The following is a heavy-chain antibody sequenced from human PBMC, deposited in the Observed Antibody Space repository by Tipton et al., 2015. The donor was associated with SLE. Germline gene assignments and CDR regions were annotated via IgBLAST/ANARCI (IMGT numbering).Heavy chain of an antibody. Sequence: TLSLTCAVSEGSISSGGHHWTWVRQRPGKGLEWIGYINYRGTTYYNPSLKSRLSISIDTSKNQFSLKVSSVTAADTAVYYCARSFWSDYGESHFFYMDVWGKGTTVTVSS. CDR2: INYRGTT. V-gene: IGHV4-31*11. CDR1: EGSISSGGHH. D-gene: IGHD3-3*01. CDR3: ARSFWSDYGESHFFYMDV. J-gene: IGHJ6*03.